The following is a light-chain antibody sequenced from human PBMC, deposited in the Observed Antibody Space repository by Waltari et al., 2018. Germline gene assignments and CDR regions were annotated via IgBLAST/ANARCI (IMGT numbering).Light chain of an antibody. CDR3: QQYSSSVMYT. CDR1: ERVGNNF. CDR2: GAS. J-gene: IGKJ2*01. Sequence: VLTQSQGTLSLSPGETATLSCRARERVGNNFRAWYHQKPGQTPRLLIYGASSRATGIPDRFSGSGSGTDFILIISRLEPEDSGVYFCQQYSSSVMYTFGQGTKLEI. V-gene: IGKV3-20*01.